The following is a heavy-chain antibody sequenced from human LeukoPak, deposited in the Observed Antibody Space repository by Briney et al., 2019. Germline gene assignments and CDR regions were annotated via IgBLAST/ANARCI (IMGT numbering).Heavy chain of an antibody. V-gene: IGHV3-48*03. CDR1: GFTLSSYE. D-gene: IGHD3-22*01. CDR2: ISSSGSTI. Sequence: PGGSLRLSCAASGFTLSSYEMNWVRQAPGKGLEWVSYISSSGSTIYYADSVKGRFTISRDNAKNSLYLQMNSLRAEDTAVYYCARNYYDSSGYYSGFDYWGQGTLVTVSS. CDR3: ARNYYDSSGYYSGFDY. J-gene: IGHJ4*02.